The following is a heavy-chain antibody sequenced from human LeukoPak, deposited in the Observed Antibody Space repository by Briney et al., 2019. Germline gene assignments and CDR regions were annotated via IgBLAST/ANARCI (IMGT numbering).Heavy chain of an antibody. CDR1: GFTFSSYP. J-gene: IGHJ4*02. D-gene: IGHD6-6*01. V-gene: IGHV3-23*01. CDR3: AKNTQYSGYYDC. Sequence: GGSLRLSCAASGFTFSSYPMTWVRQAPGKGPEWVSFISGSGGITYYADSVKGRFTISRDNSKNTLYLQMNSLRAEDTAVYYCAKNTQYSGYYDCWGQGTLVAVSS. CDR2: ISGSGGIT.